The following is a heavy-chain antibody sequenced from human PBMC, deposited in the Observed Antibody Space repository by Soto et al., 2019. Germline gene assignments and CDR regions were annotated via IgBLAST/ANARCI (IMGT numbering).Heavy chain of an antibody. CDR2: IVVGSGNT. CDR1: GFTFTSSA. D-gene: IGHD3-3*01. J-gene: IGHJ6*02. Sequence: GASVKVSCKASGFTFTSSAVQWVRQALGQRLEWIVWIVVGSGNTNYAQKFQERDTITRDMSTGTAYMRLRSLIAEDTAGHYCAEGDLWSGHPHMSYYHYGMDVWGRGTPVTVSS. CDR3: AEGDLWSGHPHMSYYHYGMDV. V-gene: IGHV1-58*01.